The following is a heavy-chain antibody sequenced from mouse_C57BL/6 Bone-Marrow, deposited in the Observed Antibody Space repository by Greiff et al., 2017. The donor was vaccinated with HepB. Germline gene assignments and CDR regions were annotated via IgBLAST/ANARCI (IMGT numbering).Heavy chain of an antibody. D-gene: IGHD2-14*01. CDR2: IYPRSGNT. J-gene: IGHJ2*01. CDR3: ARRGVLDYFDY. CDR1: GYTFTSYG. V-gene: IGHV1-81*01. Sequence: VQLQQSGAELARPGASVKLSCKASGYTFTSYGISWVKQRTGQGLEWIGEIYPRSGNTYYNEKFNGKATLTADKSSSTAYMELRSLTSEDSAVYFCARRGVLDYFDYWGQGTTLTVSS.